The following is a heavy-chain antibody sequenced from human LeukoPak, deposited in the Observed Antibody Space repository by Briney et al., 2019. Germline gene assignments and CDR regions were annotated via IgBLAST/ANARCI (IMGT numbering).Heavy chain of an antibody. V-gene: IGHV4-39*01. CDR3: ARHGWHAWYFDL. J-gene: IGHJ2*01. CDR1: GDSFRSSTYY. D-gene: IGHD6-19*01. Sequence: SETLSLTCTVSGDSFRSSTYYWGWIRQPPGKGLEWIGSVYYSGSTYYNTSLRSRVSISVDKSKNQFSLKLSSVTAADTAMYYCARHGWHAWYFDLWGRGTLVTVSS. CDR2: VYYSGST.